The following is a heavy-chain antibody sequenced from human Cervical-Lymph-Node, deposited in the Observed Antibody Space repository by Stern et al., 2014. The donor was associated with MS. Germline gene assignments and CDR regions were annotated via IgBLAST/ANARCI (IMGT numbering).Heavy chain of an antibody. CDR3: ARSKEHCSSTSCYAGILDY. D-gene: IGHD2-2*01. Sequence: QVQLQESGPGLVKPSQTLSLTCTVSGGSISSGDNYWSWIRQRPGKGLDWVGYIYYNGNTYVSPSLGVVATMSLDTSKNQISLKLSSVTAADTAVYYCARSKEHCSSTSCYAGILDYWGQGTLVTVSS. CDR1: GGSISSGDNY. V-gene: IGHV4-31*01. J-gene: IGHJ4*02. CDR2: IYYNGNT.